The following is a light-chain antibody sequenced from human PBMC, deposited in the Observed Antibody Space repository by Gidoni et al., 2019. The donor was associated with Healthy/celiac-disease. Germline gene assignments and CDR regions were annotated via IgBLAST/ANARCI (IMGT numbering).Light chain of an antibody. Sequence: EIVLTQSPGTLSLSPGERATISCRASQSVSSSYLAWYQQKPGQAPRLLIYGASSRATGIPDRFSGSGSGTDCTLTISRLEPEDFAVYYCQQYGSSPVTFGQGTKVEIK. CDR3: QQYGSSPVT. J-gene: IGKJ1*01. CDR2: GAS. V-gene: IGKV3-20*01. CDR1: QSVSSSY.